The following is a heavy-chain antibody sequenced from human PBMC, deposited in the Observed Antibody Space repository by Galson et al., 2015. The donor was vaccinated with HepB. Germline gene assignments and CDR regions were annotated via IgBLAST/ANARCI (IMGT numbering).Heavy chain of an antibody. J-gene: IGHJ2*01. D-gene: IGHD6-13*01. V-gene: IGHV3-21*01. CDR3: ARDGQQLGGYWYFDL. CDR2: ISSSSSYI. Sequence: SLRLSCAASGFTFSSYSMNWVRQAPGKGLEWVSSISSSSSYIYYADSVKGRFTISRDNAKNSLYLQMNSLRAEDTAVYYCARDGQQLGGYWYFDLWGRGTLVTVSS. CDR1: GFTFSSYS.